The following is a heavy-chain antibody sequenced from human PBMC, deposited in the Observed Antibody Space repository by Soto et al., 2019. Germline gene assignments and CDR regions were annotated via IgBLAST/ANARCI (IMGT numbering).Heavy chain of an antibody. V-gene: IGHV3-30*18. CDR1: GFTFSSYG. D-gene: IGHD3-3*01. J-gene: IGHJ3*02. CDR3: AKSRGFLEWFYAFDI. CDR2: ISYDGSNK. Sequence: PGGSLRLSCAASGFTFSSYGMHWVRQAPGKGLEWVAVISYDGSNKYYADSVKGRFTISRDNSKNTLYLQMNSLRAEDTAVYYCAKSRGFLEWFYAFDIWGQGTMVTVSS.